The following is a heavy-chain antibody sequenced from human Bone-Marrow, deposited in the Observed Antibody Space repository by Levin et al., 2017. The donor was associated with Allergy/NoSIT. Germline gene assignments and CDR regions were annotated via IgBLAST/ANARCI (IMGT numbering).Heavy chain of an antibody. V-gene: IGHV3-23*01. D-gene: IGHD3-10*01. CDR1: GFTFSSYA. CDR3: AKDHVLWFGELLYFQH. CDR2: ISGSGGST. J-gene: IGHJ1*01. Sequence: GESLKISCAASGFTFSSYAMSWVRQAPGKGLEWVSAISGSGGSTYYADSVKGRFTISRDNSKNTLYLQMNSLRAEDTAVYYCAKDHVLWFGELLYFQHWGQGTLVTVSS.